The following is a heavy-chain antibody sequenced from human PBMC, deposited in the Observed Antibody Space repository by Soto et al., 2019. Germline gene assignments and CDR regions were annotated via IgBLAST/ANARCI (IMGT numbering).Heavy chain of an antibody. CDR1: GFTFSSYA. V-gene: IGHV3-23*01. Sequence: PGGSLRLSCAASGFTFSSYAMSWVRQAPGKGLEWVSAISGSGGSTYYADSVKGRFTISRDNSKNTLYLQMNSLRVEDTAVYYCASPYYDSSGSSDYWGQGTLVTVSS. CDR3: ASPYYDSSGSSDY. CDR2: ISGSGGST. J-gene: IGHJ4*02. D-gene: IGHD3-22*01.